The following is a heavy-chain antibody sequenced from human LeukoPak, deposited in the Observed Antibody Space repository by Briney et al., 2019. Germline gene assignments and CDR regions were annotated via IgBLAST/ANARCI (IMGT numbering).Heavy chain of an antibody. D-gene: IGHD6-13*01. J-gene: IGHJ4*02. Sequence: GGSLRLSCAASGFTFNIYAMSWVRLASGKGLQWVASMCGSAGCTFYTDSVKGRFTISRDNSNNTLYLEMNSLRAEDTAIYYCARDRRDRIAAAGIFDYWGQGTLVTVSS. V-gene: IGHV3-23*01. CDR2: MCGSAGCT. CDR1: GFTFNIYA. CDR3: ARDRRDRIAAAGIFDY.